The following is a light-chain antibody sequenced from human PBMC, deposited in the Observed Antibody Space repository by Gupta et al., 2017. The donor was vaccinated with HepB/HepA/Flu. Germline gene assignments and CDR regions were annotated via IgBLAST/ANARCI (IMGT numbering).Light chain of an antibody. V-gene: IGKV3-20*01. J-gene: IGKJ1*01. CDR3: HHYGTSPRT. CDR1: QSVSSNF. CDR2: GAT. Sequence: IVLTQSPGTLSLSKGERATLSCRASQSVSSNFLAWYQKKPGQAPRLLVYGATSRAADIPGRFSGSGSGTXFTLTIXRLEPEDSAVYYCHHYGTSPRTFGXGTKVEVK.